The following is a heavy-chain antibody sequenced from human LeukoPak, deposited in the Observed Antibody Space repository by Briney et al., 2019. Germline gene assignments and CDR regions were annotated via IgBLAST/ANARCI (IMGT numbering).Heavy chain of an antibody. Sequence: PSETLSLTCAVYGGSFSGYYWSWIRQLPGKGLEWIGEINHSGSTNYNPSLKSRVTISVDTSKNQFSLKLSSVTAADTAVYYCARVNYDFWSGYYRVLDYWGQGTLVTVSS. D-gene: IGHD3-3*01. V-gene: IGHV4-34*01. CDR1: GGSFSGYY. CDR3: ARVNYDFWSGYYRVLDY. CDR2: INHSGST. J-gene: IGHJ4*02.